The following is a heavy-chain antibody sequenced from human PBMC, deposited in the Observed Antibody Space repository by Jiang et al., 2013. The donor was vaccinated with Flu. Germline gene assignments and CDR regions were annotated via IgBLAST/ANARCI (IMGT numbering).Heavy chain of an antibody. Sequence: QLVESGGGLVKPGGSLRLSCAASGFTFSSYAMHWVRQAPGKGLEWVAVISYDGGNKYYADSVKGRFTISRDNSKNTLYLQMNSLRAEDTAVYYCARDPLAAAQRGFFDYWGQGTLVTVSS. V-gene: IGHV3-30-3*01. CDR3: ARDPLAAAQRGFFDY. CDR2: ISYDGGNK. J-gene: IGHJ4*02. CDR1: GFTFSSYA. D-gene: IGHD6-13*01.